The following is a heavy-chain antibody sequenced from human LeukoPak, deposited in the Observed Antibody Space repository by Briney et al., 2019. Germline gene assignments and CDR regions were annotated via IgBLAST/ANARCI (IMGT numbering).Heavy chain of an antibody. V-gene: IGHV4-61*08. J-gene: IGHJ3*02. D-gene: IGHD3/OR15-3a*01. CDR2: IYYSGST. CDR1: GGSISSGDYY. Sequence: PSETLSLTCTVSGGSISSGDYYWRWIRQPPGKGLEWIGYIYYSGSTNYNPSLKSRVTISVDTSKNQFSLKLSSVTAADTAVYYCARWDWGFDIWGQGTMVTVSS. CDR3: ARWDWGFDI.